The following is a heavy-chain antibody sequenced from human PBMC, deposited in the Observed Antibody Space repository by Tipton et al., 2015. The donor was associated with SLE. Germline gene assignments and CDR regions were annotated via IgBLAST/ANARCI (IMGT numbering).Heavy chain of an antibody. V-gene: IGHV3-30*04. CDR1: GFTFSSYA. J-gene: IGHJ4*02. CDR3: ARGRMRCDFWSGDLGY. D-gene: IGHD3-3*01. Sequence: SLRLSCAASGFTFSSYAMHWVRQAPGKGLEWVAVISYDGSNKYYADSVKGRFTISRDNSKNTLYLQMNSLRAEDTAVYYCARGRMRCDFWSGDLGYWGQGTLVTVSS. CDR2: ISYDGSNK.